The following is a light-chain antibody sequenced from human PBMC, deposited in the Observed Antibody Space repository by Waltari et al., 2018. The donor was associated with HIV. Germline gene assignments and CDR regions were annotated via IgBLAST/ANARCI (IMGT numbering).Light chain of an antibody. Sequence: DIVMTQSPLSLAVTPVEPASISCRSSQSLLKSNGYIYLDWYVQKPGQSPQLLIYLGSNRASGVPDRFSGSGSATDFTHKISRVEPEDVGIYYCMQGLEVPLTFGGGTRVEI. CDR1: QSLLKSNGYIY. CDR2: LGS. V-gene: IGKV2-28*01. CDR3: MQGLEVPLT. J-gene: IGKJ4*01.